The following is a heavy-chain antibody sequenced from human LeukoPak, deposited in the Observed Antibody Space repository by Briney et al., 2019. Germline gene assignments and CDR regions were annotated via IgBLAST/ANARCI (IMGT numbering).Heavy chain of an antibody. D-gene: IGHD5-18*01. V-gene: IGHV1-24*01. J-gene: IGHJ4*02. CDR3: ATTTSFPVGYSYGEDFDY. CDR2: FDPEDGET. CDR1: GGTFSSYA. Sequence: ASVKVSCKAAGGTFSSYAISWVRQAPGKGLEWMGGFDPEDGETIYAQKFQGRVTMTEDTSTDTAYMELSSLRSEDTAVYYCATTTSFPVGYSYGEDFDYWGQGTLVTVSS.